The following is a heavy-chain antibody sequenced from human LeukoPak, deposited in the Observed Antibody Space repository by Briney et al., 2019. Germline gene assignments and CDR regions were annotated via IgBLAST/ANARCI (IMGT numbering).Heavy chain of an antibody. CDR2: ISSSGSTI. Sequence: GGSLRLSCAASGFTFSSYEMNWVRQAPGKGLEWVSYISSSGSTIYYADSVKGRFTISRDNAKNSLYLQMNSLRAEDTAVYYCAREDGSGSPYDYWGQGTLVTVSS. J-gene: IGHJ4*02. D-gene: IGHD3-10*01. CDR3: AREDGSGSPYDY. CDR1: GFTFSSYE. V-gene: IGHV3-48*03.